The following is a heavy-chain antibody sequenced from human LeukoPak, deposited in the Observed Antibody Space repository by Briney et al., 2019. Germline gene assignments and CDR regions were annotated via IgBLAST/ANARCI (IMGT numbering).Heavy chain of an antibody. CDR1: GFTFSSYA. D-gene: IGHD6-13*01. CDR2: ISGSGGST. Sequence: GGSLRLSCAASGFTFSSYAMTWVRQAPGKGLEWVSAISGSGGSTYYADSVKGRFTISRDTSKNTLYLQMNSLRVEDTAVYYCAKERGGRSWYTRRMGYFDYWGQGTLVTVSS. J-gene: IGHJ4*02. CDR3: AKERGGRSWYTRRMGYFDY. V-gene: IGHV3-23*01.